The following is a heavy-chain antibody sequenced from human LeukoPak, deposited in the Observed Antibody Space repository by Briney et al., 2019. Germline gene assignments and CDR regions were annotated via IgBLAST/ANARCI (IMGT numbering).Heavy chain of an antibody. V-gene: IGHV3-48*04. D-gene: IGHD1-14*01. J-gene: IGHJ6*03. CDR3: ARDQHAEASYYYYYMDV. Sequence: GGSLRLSCAASGFTFSSYSMNWVRQAPGKGLEWVSYISSSGSTIYYADSVKGRFTISRDNAKNSLYLQMNSLRAEDTAVYYCARDQHAEASYYYYYMDVWGKGTTVTIPS. CDR1: GFTFSSYS. CDR2: ISSSGSTI.